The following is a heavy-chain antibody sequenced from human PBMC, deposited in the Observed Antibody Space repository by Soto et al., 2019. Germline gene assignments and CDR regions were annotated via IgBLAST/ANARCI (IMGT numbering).Heavy chain of an antibody. V-gene: IGHV3-21*06. CDR2: ISSGSNYT. Sequence: EVQLVESGGGLVKPGGSLRLSCVFSGFTFSGYSRNWVRQAPGKGLEWVSSISSGSNYTYYADSVKGRFTISRDNAKNSVYLQMNSLRAEDTALYYCARDFKESQYYYYCMDVWGKGTTVTVSS. CDR3: ARDFKESQYYYYCMDV. CDR1: GFTFSGYS. D-gene: IGHD3-10*01. J-gene: IGHJ6*03.